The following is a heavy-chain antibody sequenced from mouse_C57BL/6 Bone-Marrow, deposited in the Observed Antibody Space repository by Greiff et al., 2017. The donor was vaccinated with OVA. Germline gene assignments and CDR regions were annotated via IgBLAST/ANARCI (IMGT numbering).Heavy chain of an antibody. CDR2: INPNNGGS. D-gene: IGHD1-1*01. CDR3: ARGGIYYYDYDAMDD. CDR1: GYTFTDYN. Sequence: EVQLQQSGPELVKPGASVKIPCKASGYTFTDYNMDWVKQSHGKSLEWIGDINPNNGGSISNQKFKGKATVTVAMSSSTAYMEIRSLTSEDTAVDYCARGGIYYYDYDAMDDWGQGTSVTVSS. J-gene: IGHJ4*01. V-gene: IGHV1-18*01.